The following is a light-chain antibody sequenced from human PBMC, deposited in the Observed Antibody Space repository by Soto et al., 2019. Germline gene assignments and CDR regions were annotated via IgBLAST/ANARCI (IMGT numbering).Light chain of an antibody. V-gene: IGKV3-15*01. CDR1: QSVSSD. J-gene: IGKJ3*01. CDR3: QQYESWPFT. CDR2: GAS. Sequence: EIVMSQSPATLSVSPGERATLSCRASQSVSSDLAWYQQKPGQPPRLLIYGASTTATGVPARFSGSGSGTEFTLTISSLQSEDYAIYYCQQYESWPFTFGPGSTVHFK.